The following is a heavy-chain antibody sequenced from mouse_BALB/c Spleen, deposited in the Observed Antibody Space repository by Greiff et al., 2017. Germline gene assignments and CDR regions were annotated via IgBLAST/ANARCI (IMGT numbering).Heavy chain of an antibody. CDR1: GFNIKDTY. CDR3: ASYYGYGEGMDY. D-gene: IGHD2-2*01. V-gene: IGHV14-3*02. J-gene: IGHJ4*01. Sequence: EVQLQQSGAELVTPGASVKLSCTASGFNIKDTYMHWVKQRPEQGLEWIGRIDPANGNTKYDPKFQGKTTITADTSSNTDYMRLSSLTSEATAVYCCASYYGYGEGMDYWGQGTSVTVSA. CDR2: IDPANGNT.